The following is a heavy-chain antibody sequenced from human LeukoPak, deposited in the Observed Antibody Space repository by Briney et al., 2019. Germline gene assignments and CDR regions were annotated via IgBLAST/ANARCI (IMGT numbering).Heavy chain of an antibody. J-gene: IGHJ4*02. CDR3: AKDQLPGGYCSSTSCPPGY. CDR2: ISYDGSNK. Sequence: GGSLRLSCAASGFTFTTFAMHWVRQAPGKGLEWVAFISYDGSNKYHADSVKGRFTISRDNSKNTLYLQMNSLRAEDTAVYYCAKDQLPGGYCSSTSCPPGYWGQGTLVTVSS. V-gene: IGHV3-30-3*01. CDR1: GFTFTTFA. D-gene: IGHD2-2*01.